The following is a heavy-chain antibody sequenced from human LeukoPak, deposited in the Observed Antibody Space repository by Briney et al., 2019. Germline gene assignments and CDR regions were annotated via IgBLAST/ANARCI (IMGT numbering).Heavy chain of an antibody. CDR3: AREDLQDYDSRRFDY. Sequence: SETLSLTCTVSGGSISSSSYYWAWIRQPPGKGLEWIGSIYYSGSPYYNPSLKSRVTISVDTSKNQFSLKLSSVTAADTAVYYCAREDLQDYDSRRFDYWGQGTLVTVSS. V-gene: IGHV4-39*02. J-gene: IGHJ4*02. D-gene: IGHD3-22*01. CDR2: IYYSGSP. CDR1: GGSISSSSYY.